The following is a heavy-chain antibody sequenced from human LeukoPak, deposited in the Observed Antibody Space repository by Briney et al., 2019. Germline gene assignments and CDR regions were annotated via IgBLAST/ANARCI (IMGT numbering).Heavy chain of an antibody. J-gene: IGHJ4*02. CDR1: GFIFTSYG. Sequence: GGSLRLSCAASGFIFTSYGLAWIRQAPGKGLEWVSGISGSGSSTDYADSVKGRFTISRDNSKNTVDLQMNSLRAEDTAVYYCAKGGSTVIDYWGQGTLVTVSS. CDR3: AKGGSTVIDY. CDR2: ISGSGSST. D-gene: IGHD2-2*01. V-gene: IGHV3-23*01.